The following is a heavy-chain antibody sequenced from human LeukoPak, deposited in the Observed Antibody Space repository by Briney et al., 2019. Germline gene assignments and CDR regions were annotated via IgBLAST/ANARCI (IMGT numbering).Heavy chain of an antibody. J-gene: IGHJ1*01. CDR2: ISSSSSTI. D-gene: IGHD3-22*01. Sequence: LPGGSLRLSCAASGFTFSSYSMNWVRQAPGKGLEWVSYISSSSSTIYYADSVKGRFTISRDNAKNSLYLQMSSLRAEDTAVYYCAGGNGYHPLTTHWGRGTLVTVSS. CDR1: GFTFSSYS. CDR3: AGGNGYHPLTTH. V-gene: IGHV3-48*01.